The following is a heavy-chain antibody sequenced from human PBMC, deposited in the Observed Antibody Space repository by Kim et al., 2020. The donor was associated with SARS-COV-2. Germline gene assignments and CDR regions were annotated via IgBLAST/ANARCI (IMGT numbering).Heavy chain of an antibody. CDR1: GFTFSSYA. J-gene: IGHJ6*02. V-gene: IGHV3-23*01. D-gene: IGHD7-27*01. CDR3: AKDEGSGDRGAGLYYYYGMDV. Sequence: GGSLRLSCAASGFTFSSYAMSWVRQAPGKGLEWVSAISGSGGSTYYADSVKGRFTISRDNSKNTLYLQMNSLRAEDTAVYYCAKDEGSGDRGAGLYYYYGMDVWGQGTTVTVSS. CDR2: ISGSGGST.